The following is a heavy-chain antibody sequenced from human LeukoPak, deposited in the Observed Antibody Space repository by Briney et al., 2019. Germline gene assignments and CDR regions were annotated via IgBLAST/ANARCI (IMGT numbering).Heavy chain of an antibody. D-gene: IGHD3-22*01. V-gene: IGHV3-7*01. CDR1: GFTFSTYW. J-gene: IGHJ4*02. Sequence: GGSLRLSCADSGFTFSTYWMSWLRQVPGKGLEWVANIKPDGGEKYYADSVKGRFSISRDNAKNSLYLQMNNLRAEDTAVYYCARTKNSGRYYYFDYWGPGTLVTVSS. CDR3: ARTKNSGRYYYFDY. CDR2: IKPDGGEK.